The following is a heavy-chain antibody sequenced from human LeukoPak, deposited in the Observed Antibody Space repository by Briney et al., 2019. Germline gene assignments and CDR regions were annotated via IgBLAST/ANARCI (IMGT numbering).Heavy chain of an antibody. J-gene: IGHJ4*02. V-gene: IGHV3-30*03. CDR3: TRPHLVVVAAPPGY. CDR1: GFTFSSYG. Sequence: GGSLRLSCAASGFTFSSYGMHWVRQAPGKGLEWEAVISYDGSNKYYADSVKGRFTISRDDSKSIAYLQMNSLKTEDTAVYYCTRPHLVVVAAPPGYWGQGTLVTVSS. CDR2: ISYDGSNK. D-gene: IGHD2-15*01.